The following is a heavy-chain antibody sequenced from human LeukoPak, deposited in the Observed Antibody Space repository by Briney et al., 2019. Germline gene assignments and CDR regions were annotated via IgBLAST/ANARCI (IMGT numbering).Heavy chain of an antibody. J-gene: IGHJ6*03. D-gene: IGHD6-6*01. CDR2: IYYSGST. CDR1: GGSISSYY. V-gene: IGHV4-59*12. CDR3: ARVYSSSSKTHYYYYMDV. Sequence: SETLSLTCTVSGGSISSYYWSWIRRPPGKGLEWIGYIYYSGSTNYNPSLKSRVTISVDTSKNQFSLKLSSVTAADTAVYYCARVYSSSSKTHYYYYMDVWGKGTTVTVSS.